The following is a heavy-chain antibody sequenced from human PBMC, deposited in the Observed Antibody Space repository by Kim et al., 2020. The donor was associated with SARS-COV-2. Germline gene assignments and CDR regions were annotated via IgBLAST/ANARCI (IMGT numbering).Heavy chain of an antibody. Sequence: GGSLRLSCVVSGFYAMNWVRQAPGKGLEWVATITDNGGNTYYADSVKGRFTISRDNSKNTLYLQMNSLRDEDTAVNYCASWLKIGGARYFGDWGQGILVT. CDR1: GFYA. V-gene: IGHV3-23*01. J-gene: IGHJ4*02. D-gene: IGHD3-9*01. CDR3: ASWLKIGGARYFGD. CDR2: ITDNGGNT.